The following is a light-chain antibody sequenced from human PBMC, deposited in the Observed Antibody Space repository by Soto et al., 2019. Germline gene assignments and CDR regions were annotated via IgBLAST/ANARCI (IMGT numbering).Light chain of an antibody. CDR1: SSDVGGYDY. J-gene: IGLJ1*01. CDR2: EVT. V-gene: IGLV2-14*01. Sequence: QSVLTQPASVSGSPGQSIAISCTGTSSDVGGYDYVSWYQQQPDKAPKLMIYEVTQRPSGVSNRFSGSKSGNTASLTISGFQAEDEADYYCSSHPRGSTRVFGTGTKVTVL. CDR3: SSHPRGSTRV.